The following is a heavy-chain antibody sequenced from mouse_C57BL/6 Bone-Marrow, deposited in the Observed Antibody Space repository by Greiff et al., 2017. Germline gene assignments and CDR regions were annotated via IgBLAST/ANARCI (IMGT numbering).Heavy chain of an antibody. CDR3: ARYDYDDYCDY. CDR2: INPNNGGT. CDR1: GYTFTDYY. D-gene: IGHD2-4*01. J-gene: IGHJ2*01. V-gene: IGHV1-26*01. Sequence: VQLQQSGPELVKPGASVKISCKASGYTFTDYYMNWVKQSHGKSLEWIGDINPNNGGTSYNQKFKGKATLTVDKSSSTAYMELRSLTSEDSAVYYCARYDYDDYCDYGGQGTTLTVSA.